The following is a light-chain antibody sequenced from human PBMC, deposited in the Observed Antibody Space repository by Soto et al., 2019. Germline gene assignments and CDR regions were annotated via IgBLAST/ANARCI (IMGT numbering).Light chain of an antibody. CDR1: SSDIGRYKF. CDR2: EGT. V-gene: IGLV2-14*01. Sequence: QSALTQPASVSGSPGQSITISCTGTSSDIGRYKFFSWFQQHPGKAPKLMIFEGTNRPSGVSNRFSGSKSGNTASLTISGLQAEDEAIYFCSSSTNTNTLVIFGGGTKLTVL. CDR3: SSSTNTNTLVI. J-gene: IGLJ2*01.